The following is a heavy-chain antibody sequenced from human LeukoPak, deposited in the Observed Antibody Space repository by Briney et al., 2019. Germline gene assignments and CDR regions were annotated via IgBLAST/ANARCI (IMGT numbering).Heavy chain of an antibody. V-gene: IGHV1-46*01. CDR2: INPSGGST. CDR1: GYTFTGYY. Sequence: GASVKVSCKASGYTFTGYYMHWVRQAPGQGLEWMGIINPSGGSTSYAQKFQGRVTMTRDMSTSTVYMELSSLRSEDTAVYYCAREIVRGDTAMATDYWGQGTLVTVSS. J-gene: IGHJ4*02. CDR3: AREIVRGDTAMATDY. D-gene: IGHD5-18*01.